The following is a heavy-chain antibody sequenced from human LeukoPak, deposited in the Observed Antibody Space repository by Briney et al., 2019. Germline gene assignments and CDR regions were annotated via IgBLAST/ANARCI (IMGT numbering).Heavy chain of an antibody. D-gene: IGHD3-22*01. Sequence: ASVKVSCKASGYTFTSYAMHWVRQAPVQRLEWMGWINAGNGNTKYSQEFQGRVTITRDTSASTAYLELSSLRSDDMAVYYCARGLADSSGYYEDTFDYWGQGTLVTVSS. CDR2: INAGNGNT. CDR3: ARGLADSSGYYEDTFDY. J-gene: IGHJ4*02. V-gene: IGHV1-3*03. CDR1: GYTFTSYA.